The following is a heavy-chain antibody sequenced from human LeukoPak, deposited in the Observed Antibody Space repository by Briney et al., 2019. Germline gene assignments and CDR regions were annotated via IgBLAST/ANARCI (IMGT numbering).Heavy chain of an antibody. J-gene: IGHJ6*02. CDR3: ARDDASLGSSSWPLTKSYYYYGMDV. CDR1: GFTFSSYE. V-gene: IGHV3-48*03. D-gene: IGHD6-13*01. CDR2: ISSSGSTI. Sequence: QPGGSLRLSCAASGFTFSSYEMNWVRQAPGKGLEWVSYISSSGSTIYYADSVKGRFTISRDSAKNSLYLQMNSLRAEDTAVYYCARDDASLGSSSWPLTKSYYYYGMDVWGQGTTVTVSS.